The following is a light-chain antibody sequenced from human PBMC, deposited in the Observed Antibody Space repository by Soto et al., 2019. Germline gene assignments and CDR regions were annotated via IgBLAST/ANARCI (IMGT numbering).Light chain of an antibody. CDR3: QQFGSSPRT. CDR1: QSVSSTY. Sequence: VLTQSPGTLSLSRGERATLSCRASQSVSSTYLAWYQQKPGQAPRLLIYGASSRATGIPDRFSGSGSGTDFTLTISRLEPEDFAVYYCQQFGSSPRTFGQGTKVDI. CDR2: GAS. J-gene: IGKJ1*01. V-gene: IGKV3-20*01.